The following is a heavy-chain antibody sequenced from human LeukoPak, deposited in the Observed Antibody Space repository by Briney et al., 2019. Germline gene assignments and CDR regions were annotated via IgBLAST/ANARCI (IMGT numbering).Heavy chain of an antibody. V-gene: IGHV4-59*02. CDR1: GDSVSSYY. D-gene: IGHD3-9*01. CDR2: IYYSESA. CDR3: ARKRSLDL. Sequence: PSETLSLTCTVSGDSVSSYYWSWIRQPPGKRLEWIGCIYYSESATYNPSLKSRVTISLDTSKNQFFLKLSSVTAADTAVYYCARKRSLDLWGQGTLVTVSS. J-gene: IGHJ4*02.